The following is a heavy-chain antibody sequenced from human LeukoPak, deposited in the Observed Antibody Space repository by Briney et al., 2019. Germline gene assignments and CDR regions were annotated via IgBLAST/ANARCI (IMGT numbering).Heavy chain of an antibody. CDR1: GGSISSGSYY. CDR2: IYTSGST. V-gene: IGHV4-61*02. Sequence: SETLSLTCTASGGSISSGSYYWSWIRQPAGKGLKWIGRIYTSGSTNYNPSLKSRVTISVDTSKNQFSLKLSSVTAADTAVYYCARTLEDYWGQGTLVTVSS. CDR3: ARTLEDY. J-gene: IGHJ4*02.